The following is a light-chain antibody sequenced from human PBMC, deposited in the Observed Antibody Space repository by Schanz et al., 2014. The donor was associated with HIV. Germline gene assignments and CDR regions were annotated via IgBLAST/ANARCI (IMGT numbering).Light chain of an antibody. CDR3: LQRSNWPPLT. CDR2: GAS. CDR1: ESVSSSL. V-gene: IGKV3D-20*02. J-gene: IGKJ4*01. Sequence: EIVLTQSPGTLSLSPGERATLSCRASESVSSSLLAWYQQTPGQAPRLLIYGASSRATGIPDTFSGSGSGTDFTLTISKLEPEDFAVYYCLQRSNWPPLTFGGGTKVEIK.